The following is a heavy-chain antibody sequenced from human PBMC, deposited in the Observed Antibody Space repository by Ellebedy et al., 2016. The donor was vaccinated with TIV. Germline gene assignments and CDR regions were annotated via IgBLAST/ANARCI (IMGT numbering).Heavy chain of an antibody. CDR1: GGSISSYY. Sequence: MPGGSLRLSCNVSGGSISSYYWSWIRQPPGKGLEWIGDIHHSGNSHIHPSLKSRVTLSLDTSKNQFSLDLSSVTAADTATYYCARDLGRYGMDVWGQGTTVTVSS. V-gene: IGHV4-59*01. CDR3: ARDLGRYGMDV. J-gene: IGHJ6*02. CDR2: IHHSGNS.